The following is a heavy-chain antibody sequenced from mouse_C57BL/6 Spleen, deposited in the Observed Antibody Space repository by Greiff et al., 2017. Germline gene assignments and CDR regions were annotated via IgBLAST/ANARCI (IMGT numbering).Heavy chain of an antibody. CDR1: GFNIPDDY. D-gene: IGHD4-1*01. V-gene: IGHV14-4*01. CDR3: TTDWGDY. J-gene: IGHJ2*01. CDR2: IDPEDGDT. Sequence: VQLQQSGAELVRPGASVKLSCTASGFNIPDDYMPWVSQRPEQGLEWIGWIDPEDGDTEYASKFQGQATIPADTSSNTAYMQRSSLTAEDTAVYYCTTDWGDYWGQGTTLTVSA.